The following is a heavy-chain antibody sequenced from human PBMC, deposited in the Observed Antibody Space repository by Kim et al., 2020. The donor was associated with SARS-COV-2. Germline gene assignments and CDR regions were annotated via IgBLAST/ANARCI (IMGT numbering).Heavy chain of an antibody. CDR2: TYYRSKWFN. J-gene: IGHJ6*02. CDR1: GDRVSSTSAT. CDR3: AKMSQVRGTGNGMDV. V-gene: IGHV6-1*01. D-gene: IGHD3-10*01. Sequence: SPTLSLTCAISGDRVSSTSATWPWIRQSPSRGLEWLGRTYYRSKWFNEYAPSVKSRITISPDTSKNQFSLLLNSVTSEDTAVYYCAKMSQVRGTGNGMDVWGQGTTVTVSS.